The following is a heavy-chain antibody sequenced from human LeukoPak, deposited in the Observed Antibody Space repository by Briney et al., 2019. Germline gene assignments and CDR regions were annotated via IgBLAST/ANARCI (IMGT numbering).Heavy chain of an antibody. CDR2: INHSGST. D-gene: IGHD1-1*01. Sequence: SETLSLTCAVYGGSFSWYYRSWVRQPPGKGLEWIGEINHSGSTNYNPSLKSRVTISVDTSKNQFSLTLSSVTAADTAVYYCARAGLNGDVDYWGQGTLVTVSS. CDR1: GGSFSWYY. J-gene: IGHJ4*02. V-gene: IGHV4-34*01. CDR3: ARAGLNGDVDY.